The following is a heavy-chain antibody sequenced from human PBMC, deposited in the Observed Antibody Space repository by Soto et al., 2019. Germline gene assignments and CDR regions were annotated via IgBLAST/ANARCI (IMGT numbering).Heavy chain of an antibody. J-gene: IGHJ3*01. D-gene: IGHD1-20*01. Sequence: SVKVSCKASGCTFSKHAFNLVRHSPGQGLEWMGGIIPVFDIPNYPQKLQGRVTISADESTTTATLELSSLRSEDTAVYYCETGVNNRNLDGFDVWGQGTMVPVSS. V-gene: IGHV1-69*13. CDR1: GCTFSKHA. CDR3: ETGVNNRNLDGFDV. CDR2: IIPVFDIP.